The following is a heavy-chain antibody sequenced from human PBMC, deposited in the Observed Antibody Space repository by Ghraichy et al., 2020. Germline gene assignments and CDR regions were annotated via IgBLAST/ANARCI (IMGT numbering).Heavy chain of an antibody. CDR3: ARHQRWGGWFDP. CDR2: IYYSGST. V-gene: IGHV4-59*01. CDR1: GGSISSYY. Sequence: SETLSLTCTVSGGSISSYYWSWIRQPPGKGLEWIGYIYYSGSTNYNPSFKSRVTISVDTSKNQFSLKLSSVTAADTAVYYCARHQRWGGWFDPWGQGTLVTVSS. J-gene: IGHJ5*02. D-gene: IGHD2-2*01.